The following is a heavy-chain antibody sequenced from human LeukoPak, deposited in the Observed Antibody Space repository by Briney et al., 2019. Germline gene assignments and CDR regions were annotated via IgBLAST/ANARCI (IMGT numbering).Heavy chain of an antibody. CDR1: GFTVSSNY. J-gene: IGHJ1*01. D-gene: IGHD3-22*01. V-gene: IGHV3-66*02. CDR2: IYSGGST. CDR3: ARDGRNYYDSSGYPYAEYFQH. Sequence: GGSLRLSCAASGFTVSSNYMSWVRQAPGKGLGLVSVIYSGGSTYYADSVKGRFTISRDNSKNTLYLQMNSLRAEDTAVYYCARDGRNYYDSSGYPYAEYFQHWGQGTLVTVSS.